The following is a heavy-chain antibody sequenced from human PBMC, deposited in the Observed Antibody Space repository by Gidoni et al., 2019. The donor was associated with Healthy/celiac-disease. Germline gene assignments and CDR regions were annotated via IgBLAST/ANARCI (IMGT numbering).Heavy chain of an antibody. CDR1: GFTFSDHY. CDR2: ISSSSSYT. Sequence: QVQLVEAGGGLVKPGGSLRLSCAASGFTFSDHYLSWLRQAPGTGLEWVSYISSSSSYTNYADSVKGRFTISRDNAKNSLYLQMNSLRAEDTAVYYCARDIGHDSSPHAFDIWGQGTMVTVSS. V-gene: IGHV3-11*06. CDR3: ARDIGHDSSPHAFDI. J-gene: IGHJ3*02. D-gene: IGHD3-22*01.